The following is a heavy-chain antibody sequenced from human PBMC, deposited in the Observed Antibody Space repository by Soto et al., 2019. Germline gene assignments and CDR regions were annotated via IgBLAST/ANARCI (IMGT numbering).Heavy chain of an antibody. CDR2: ISYDGSNK. J-gene: IGHJ4*02. D-gene: IGHD4-17*01. CDR3: AKDAWDYGLNPSFDY. V-gene: IGHV3-30*18. CDR1: GFTFSSYG. Sequence: QVQLVESGGGVVQPGRSLRLSCAASGFTFSSYGMHWVRQAPGKGLEWVAVISYDGSNKYYADSVKGRFTISRDNSKNTLYLQMNSLRAEDTAVYYCAKDAWDYGLNPSFDYWGQGTLVTVSS.